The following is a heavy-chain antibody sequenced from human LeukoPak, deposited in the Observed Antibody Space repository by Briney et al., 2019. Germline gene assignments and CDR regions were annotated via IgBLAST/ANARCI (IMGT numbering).Heavy chain of an antibody. V-gene: IGHV3-74*01. D-gene: IGHD6-6*01. CDR3: AREVAARRLGSWVDP. CDR1: GFSFTEYN. CDR2: INSDGSST. Sequence: GGSLRLSCAASGFSFTEYNMNWVRQAPGKGLVWVSRINSDGSSTSYADSVKGRFTISRDNAKNSLYLQMNSLRAEDTAVYYCAREVAARRLGSWVDPWGQGTLVTVSS. J-gene: IGHJ5*02.